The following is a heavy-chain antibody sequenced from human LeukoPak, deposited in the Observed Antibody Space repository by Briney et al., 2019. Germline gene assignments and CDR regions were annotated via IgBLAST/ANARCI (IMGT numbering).Heavy chain of an antibody. CDR2: IIPILGIA. CDR3: ARDRVGANNWFDP. V-gene: IGHV1-69*04. Sequence: GASVKVSCKASGGTFSSYAISWVRQAPGQGLERMGRIIPILGIANYAQKFQGRVTVTADKSTSTAYMELSSLRSEDTAVYYCARDRVGANNWFDPWGQGTLVTVSS. J-gene: IGHJ5*02. CDR1: GGTFSSYA. D-gene: IGHD1-26*01.